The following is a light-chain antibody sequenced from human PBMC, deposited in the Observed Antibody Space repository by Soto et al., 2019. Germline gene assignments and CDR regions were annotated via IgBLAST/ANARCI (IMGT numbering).Light chain of an antibody. Sequence: EIFMTQSPATLSVCRGEIATLSCRASQSVSSNLAWYQQKPGQAPRLLIYGASTRATGIPARFSGSGSGTEFTLTISSLQSEDFAVYYCQQYNNWPRTFGQGTKVDIK. V-gene: IGKV3-15*01. CDR3: QQYNNWPRT. CDR1: QSVSSN. CDR2: GAS. J-gene: IGKJ1*01.